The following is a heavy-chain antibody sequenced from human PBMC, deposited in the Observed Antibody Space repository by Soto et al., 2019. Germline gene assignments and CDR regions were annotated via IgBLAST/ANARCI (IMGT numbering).Heavy chain of an antibody. Sequence: GESLKISCKGFGYSFTSYWIGWVRQMAGKSLELMGIIYPGDSDTRYSPSFQGQVTISADKSISTAYLQWSSLKASDTAMYYCARRITMVRGAYYYYGMDVWGQGTTVTVSS. CDR2: IYPGDSDT. CDR1: GYSFTSYW. J-gene: IGHJ6*02. CDR3: ARRITMVRGAYYYYGMDV. V-gene: IGHV5-51*01. D-gene: IGHD3-10*01.